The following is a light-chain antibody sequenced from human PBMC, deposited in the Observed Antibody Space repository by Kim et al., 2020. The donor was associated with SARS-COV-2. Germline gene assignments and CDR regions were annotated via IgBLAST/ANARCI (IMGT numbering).Light chain of an antibody. Sequence: ASTGDRVTITCRASQGISSYLAWYQQKPGKAPKLLIYAASTLQSVVPSRFSGSGSGTDFTLTISCLQSEDFATYYCQQYYSYPRTFGQGTKVDIK. V-gene: IGKV1-8*01. CDR2: AAS. J-gene: IGKJ1*01. CDR1: QGISSY. CDR3: QQYYSYPRT.